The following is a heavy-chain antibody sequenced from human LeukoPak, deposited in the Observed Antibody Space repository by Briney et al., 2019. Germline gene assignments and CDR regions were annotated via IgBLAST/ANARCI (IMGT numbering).Heavy chain of an antibody. CDR1: GFTFSSYA. CDR2: SGSGGGT. J-gene: IGHJ5*02. CDR3: AQHNSGIGFDP. D-gene: IGHD6-19*01. Sequence: GGSLRLSCAASGFTFSSYAMSWVRQAPGEGLEWVSASGSGGGTYYADSVKGRFTISRDNSKNTLYLQMNSLRAEDTAVYYCAQHNSGIGFDPWGQGTLVTVPS. V-gene: IGHV3-23*01.